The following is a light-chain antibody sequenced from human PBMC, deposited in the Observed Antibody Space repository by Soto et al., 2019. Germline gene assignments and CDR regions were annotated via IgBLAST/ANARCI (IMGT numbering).Light chain of an antibody. J-gene: IGKJ1*01. CDR2: AAS. CDR1: QSISNF. Sequence: DIQMTQSPSSLSASVGDRVTITCRASQSISNFLNWFQQRPGKAPKLLIYAASRLQRGVPSRFSVSGSETDFTLTISSLQPEDFATYYCQQSYSTLWTFGQGTKVEIK. CDR3: QQSYSTLWT. V-gene: IGKV1-39*01.